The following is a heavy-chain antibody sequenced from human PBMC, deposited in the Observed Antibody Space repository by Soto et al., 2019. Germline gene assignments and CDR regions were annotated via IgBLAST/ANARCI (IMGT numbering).Heavy chain of an antibody. J-gene: IGHJ5*02. CDR2: INHSGST. CDR1: GGSFSGYY. CDR3: ARGRYSSGWYRRGDWFDP. Sequence: SETLSLTCAVYGGSFSGYYWSWIRQPPGKGLEWIGEINHSGSTNYNPSLKSRVTISVDTSKNQFSLKLSSVTAADTAVYYCARGRYSSGWYRRGDWFDPWGQGTLVTVS. V-gene: IGHV4-34*01. D-gene: IGHD6-19*01.